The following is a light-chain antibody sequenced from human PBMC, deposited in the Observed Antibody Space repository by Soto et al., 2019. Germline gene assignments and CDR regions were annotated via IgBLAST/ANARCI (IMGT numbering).Light chain of an antibody. CDR2: GAS. V-gene: IGKV3-15*01. CDR1: QSLNARY. CDR3: QQYSTWPPIT. Sequence: EIVLTQSPVTLSLSPGERATLSSRAIQSLNARYLAWYQVKPGQAPRLLIYGASTRATGIPARFSGSGSGTEFTLTISSLQSEDFAVYYCQQYSTWPPITFGPGTKVDIK. J-gene: IGKJ3*01.